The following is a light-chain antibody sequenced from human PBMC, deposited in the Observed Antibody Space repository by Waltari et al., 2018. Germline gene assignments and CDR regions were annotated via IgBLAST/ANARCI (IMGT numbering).Light chain of an antibody. CDR1: STDIGRYNY. CDR3: CSYTTNSNWV. Sequence: QSAPTQPPSVSGSPGQSVTISCTGTSTDIGRYNYVSWYQQQPGQAPKIIINGVSNRPPGVSDRFSGSKTGQTASLTISGLQPEDEADYYCCSYTTNSNWVFGGGTRLTVL. V-gene: IGLV2-14*03. CDR2: GVS. J-gene: IGLJ3*02.